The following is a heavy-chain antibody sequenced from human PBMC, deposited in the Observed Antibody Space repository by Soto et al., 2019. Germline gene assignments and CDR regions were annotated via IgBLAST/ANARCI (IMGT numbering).Heavy chain of an antibody. V-gene: IGHV3-23*01. D-gene: IGHD6-19*01. CDR2: ISGSGGST. CDR3: ANARVYSSGWYYYYYGMYV. Sequence: EVQLLESGGGLVQPGGSLRLSCAASGFTFSSYAMSWVRQAPGKGLEWVSAISGSGGSTYYADSVKGRFTISRDNSKNTLYRQMNSLRAEDKAVYYCANARVYSSGWYYYYYGMYVWGQGTTVTVSS. J-gene: IGHJ6*02. CDR1: GFTFSSYA.